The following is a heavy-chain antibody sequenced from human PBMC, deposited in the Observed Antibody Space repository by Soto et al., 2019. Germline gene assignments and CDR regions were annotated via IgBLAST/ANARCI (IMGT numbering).Heavy chain of an antibody. CDR3: TADQFVLDSNLVGGVAY. Sequence: EVQLVESGGGLGQPGGSLRLSCAASGFTFSSYWMYWVRQAPGKGLVWVSRINSDGSSTNYADSVKGRFTISRDNAKNTLFLLMYSLRADDTAVYYCTADQFVLDSNLVGGVAYWGRGTLVTVSP. J-gene: IGHJ4*01. CDR2: INSDGSST. V-gene: IGHV3-74*01. CDR1: GFTFSSYW. D-gene: IGHD3-3*01.